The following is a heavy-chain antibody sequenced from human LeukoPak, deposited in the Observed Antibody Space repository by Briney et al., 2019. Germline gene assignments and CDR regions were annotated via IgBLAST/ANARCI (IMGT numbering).Heavy chain of an antibody. CDR3: AKSRGSFSRSGDFDS. CDR1: GFTFSSHA. D-gene: IGHD1-26*01. J-gene: IGHJ4*02. Sequence: PGGSLRLSCEASGFTFSSHAMSWVRQAPGKGLEWVSAISASGASTVYADSVKGRSTTSRDNSQNTLNLQMSSLGAADTAVYYCAKSRGSFSRSGDFDSWGQGTLVTVSS. V-gene: IGHV3-23*01. CDR2: ISASGAST.